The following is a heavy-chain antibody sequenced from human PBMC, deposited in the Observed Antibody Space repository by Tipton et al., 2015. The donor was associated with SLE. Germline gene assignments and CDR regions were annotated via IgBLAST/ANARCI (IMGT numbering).Heavy chain of an antibody. Sequence: TLSLTCTVSGGSISSYYWSWIRQPPGKGLGWIGYIYYSGSTNYNPSLKSRVTIPVDTSKNQFSLKLSSVTAADTAVYYCARDRGGSYSDAFDIWGQGTMVTVSS. CDR3: ARDRGGSYSDAFDI. CDR2: IYYSGST. CDR1: GGSISSYY. D-gene: IGHD1-26*01. V-gene: IGHV4-59*01. J-gene: IGHJ3*02.